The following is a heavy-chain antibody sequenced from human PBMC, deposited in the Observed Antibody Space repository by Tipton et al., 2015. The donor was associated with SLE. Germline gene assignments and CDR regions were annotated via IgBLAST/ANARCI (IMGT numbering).Heavy chain of an antibody. CDR3: ARRGSYNWNDLDF. Sequence: TLSLTCTVSGGSISSDRYYWSWIRQPAGKGLEWIGRIYTSGSTNYNPSLKSRVTISVDTSKNQFSLKLSSVTAADTAVYYCARRGSYNWNDLDFWGQGTVVTVSS. CDR2: IYTSGST. V-gene: IGHV4-61*02. CDR1: GGSISSDRYY. D-gene: IGHD1-1*01. J-gene: IGHJ3*01.